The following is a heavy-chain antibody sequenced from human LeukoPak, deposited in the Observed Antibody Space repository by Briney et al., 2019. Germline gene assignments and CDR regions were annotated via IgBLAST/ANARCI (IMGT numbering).Heavy chain of an antibody. Sequence: SETLSLTCTVSGGSISSSSYFWGWIRQPPGQGLEWIGSIYYSGSTYYNPSLKSRVTISVDTSKNQFSLKLSSVTAADTAVYYCARRDTYYDFWSAYKIDYWGQGTLVTVSS. CDR1: GGSISSSSYF. CDR3: ARRDTYYDFWSAYKIDY. V-gene: IGHV4-39*01. J-gene: IGHJ4*02. D-gene: IGHD3-3*01. CDR2: IYYSGST.